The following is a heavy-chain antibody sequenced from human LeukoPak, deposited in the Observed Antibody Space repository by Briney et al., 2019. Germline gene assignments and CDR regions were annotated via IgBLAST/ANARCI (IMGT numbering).Heavy chain of an antibody. CDR3: VRDRVDSSGYYYYYGLDV. J-gene: IGHJ6*02. CDR1: GTSITTYF. D-gene: IGHD3-22*01. CDR2: FYSSGST. Sequence: SETLSLTCTVSGTSITTYFWSWIRQPPGKGLEWIGRFYSSGSTSYNPSLKSRLTMSVDTSKNEFSLKMRCVTAADTAVYYCVRDRVDSSGYYYYYGLDVWGQGTTVTVSS. V-gene: IGHV4-4*07.